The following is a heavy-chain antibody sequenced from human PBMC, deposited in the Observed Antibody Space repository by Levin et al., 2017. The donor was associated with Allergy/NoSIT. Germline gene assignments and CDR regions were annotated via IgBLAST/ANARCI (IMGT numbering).Heavy chain of an antibody. D-gene: IGHD5-18*01. CDR2: IYAGSLT. CDR1: GFTVSNNY. J-gene: IGHJ3*01. Sequence: LSLTCAASGFTVSNNYMSWVRQAPGKGLEWVSVIYAGSLTYYADSVKGRFTISRDNSKNTLYLQMNSLRAEDTAVYYCAIYSYGSFDFWGQGTMVTVSS. V-gene: IGHV3-53*01. CDR3: AIYSYGSFDF.